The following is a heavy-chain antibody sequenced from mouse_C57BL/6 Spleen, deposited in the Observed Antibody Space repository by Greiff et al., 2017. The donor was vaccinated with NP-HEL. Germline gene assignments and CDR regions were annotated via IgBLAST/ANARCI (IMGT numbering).Heavy chain of an antibody. CDR3: ARRGTTNYFDY. D-gene: IGHD1-1*01. J-gene: IGHJ2*01. V-gene: IGHV1-69*01. CDR1: GYTFTSYW. Sequence: QVQLQQPGAELVMPGASVKLSCKASGYTFTSYWMHWVKQRPGQGLEWIGEIDPSDSYTNYNQKFKGKSTLTVDKSSSTAYMQLSSLTSEDSAVYYCARRGTTNYFDYWGKGTTLTVSS. CDR2: IDPSDSYT.